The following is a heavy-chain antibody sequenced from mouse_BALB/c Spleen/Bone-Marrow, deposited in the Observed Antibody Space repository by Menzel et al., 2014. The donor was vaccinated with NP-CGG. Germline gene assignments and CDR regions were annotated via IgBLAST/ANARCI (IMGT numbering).Heavy chain of an antibody. J-gene: IGHJ2*01. CDR2: ISSGGSYT. Sequence: EVQLVESGGDLVKPGGSLKLSCVASGFTFSSYGMSWVRQTPDKRLEWVATISSGGSYTYYPDSVKGRFTISRDNAKNTLYLQMSSPKSEDTAMYYCGRNYYGSSYYFDYWGQGTTLTVSS. D-gene: IGHD1-1*01. V-gene: IGHV5-6*01. CDR1: GFTFSSYG. CDR3: GRNYYGSSYYFDY.